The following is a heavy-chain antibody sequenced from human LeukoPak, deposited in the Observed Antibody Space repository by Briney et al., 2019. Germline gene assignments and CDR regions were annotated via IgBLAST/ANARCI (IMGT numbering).Heavy chain of an antibody. CDR1: GFTFSSYE. CDR2: ISSSGSTI. Sequence: PGGSLRLSCAASGFTFSSYEMNWVRQAPGKGLEWVSYISSSGSTIYYADSVKGRFTISRDNAKNSLYLQMNSLRAEDTAVYYCAKGSGYEAQYYYSTWTSGAKGPRSPSP. V-gene: IGHV3-48*03. D-gene: IGHD5-12*01. CDR3: AKGSGYEAQYYYSTWTS. J-gene: IGHJ6*03.